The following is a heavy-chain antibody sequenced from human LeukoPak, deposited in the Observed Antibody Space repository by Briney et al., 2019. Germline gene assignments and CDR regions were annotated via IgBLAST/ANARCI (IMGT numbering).Heavy chain of an antibody. D-gene: IGHD3-3*01. Sequence: GGSLRLSCAASGFTFSSYAMNWVRQAPGKGLQWVSTISGSGDDTYYADSVKGRFTISRDNSKNTLYLQINSLRAEDTALYYCATLEWPWGCWGQGTLVTVSS. CDR1: GFTFSSYA. CDR2: ISGSGDDT. J-gene: IGHJ4*02. V-gene: IGHV3-23*01. CDR3: ATLEWPWGC.